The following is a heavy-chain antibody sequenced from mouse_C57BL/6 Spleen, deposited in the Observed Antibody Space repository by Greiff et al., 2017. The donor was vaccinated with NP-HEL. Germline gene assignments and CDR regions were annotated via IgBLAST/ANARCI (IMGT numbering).Heavy chain of an antibody. CDR2: IDPSDSYT. V-gene: IGHV1-59*01. J-gene: IGHJ4*01. D-gene: IGHD2-5*01. CDR1: GYTFTSYW. CDR3: ARNSNYEDAMDY. Sequence: QVQLQQPGAELVRPGTSVKLSCKASGYTFTSYWMHWVKQRPGQGLEWIGVIDPSDSYTNYNQKFKGKATLTVDTSSSTAYMQLSSLTSEDSAVYYCARNSNYEDAMDYWGQGTSVTGSS.